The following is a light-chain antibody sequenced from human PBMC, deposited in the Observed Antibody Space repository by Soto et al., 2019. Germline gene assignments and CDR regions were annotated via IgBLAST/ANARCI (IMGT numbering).Light chain of an antibody. Sequence: QSVLTQPASVSGSPGQSITISCTGTSSDVGGYNSVSWYQQHPGKAPKLMIYEVSNRPSGVSNRFSGSKSGSTASLTISGLQAEDEADYSCSSYTSRSTPCVFGHGTKVTVL. CDR2: EVS. J-gene: IGLJ1*01. CDR3: SSYTSRSTPCV. CDR1: SSDVGGYNS. V-gene: IGLV2-14*01.